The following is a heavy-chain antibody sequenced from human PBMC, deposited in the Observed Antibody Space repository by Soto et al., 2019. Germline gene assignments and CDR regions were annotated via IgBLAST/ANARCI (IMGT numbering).Heavy chain of an antibody. CDR1: GGSVNGYY. J-gene: IGHJ5*02. CDR2: INHTGGT. Sequence: QVHLQQWGAGLLKPSETLSLTCAVYGGSVNGYYWNWIRQPPGKGLEWIGEINHTGGTHYNPSLKSQVTMSVENYKNQFSMRLSSVTAADTAIYYCATRITVFGLLIPPFDPWGQGTQVTVSS. D-gene: IGHD3-3*01. V-gene: IGHV4-34*02. CDR3: ATRITVFGLLIPPFDP.